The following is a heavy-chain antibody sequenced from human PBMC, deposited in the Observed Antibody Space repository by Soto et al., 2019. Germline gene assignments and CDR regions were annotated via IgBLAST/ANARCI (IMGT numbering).Heavy chain of an antibody. D-gene: IGHD4-17*01. Sequence: QITLKESGPTLVKPKQTLTLTCTFSGFSLDASGMGVGWIRQPPGKAPEWLALIYWDDDKRSSPSLKSRLTITKDTSKNQVVLTLTNMAPMDTARYYCVHSGLSDGDPFDFWGQGILVTVSS. CDR2: IYWDDDK. J-gene: IGHJ4*02. CDR1: GFSLDASGMG. CDR3: VHSGLSDGDPFDF. V-gene: IGHV2-5*02.